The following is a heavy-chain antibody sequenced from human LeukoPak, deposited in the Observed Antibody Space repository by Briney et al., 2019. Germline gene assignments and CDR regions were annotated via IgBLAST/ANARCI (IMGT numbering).Heavy chain of an antibody. CDR1: GFTFSSYW. V-gene: IGHV3-64*01. CDR2: IHGNGGNT. Sequence: GGSLRLSCAASGFTFSSYWMSWVRQAPGKGLEFVSGIHGNGGNTLYANSVKGRFTISRDNSKNTLYLQMGSLRGEDMAVYYCARAQTGATSYYFDDWGQGTLVTVSS. J-gene: IGHJ4*02. CDR3: ARAQTGATSYYFDD. D-gene: IGHD1-7*01.